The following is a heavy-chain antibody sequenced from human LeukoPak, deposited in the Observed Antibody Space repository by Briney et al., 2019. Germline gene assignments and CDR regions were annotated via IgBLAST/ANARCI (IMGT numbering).Heavy chain of an antibody. Sequence: SETLSLTCAVYGGSFSGYYWSWIRQPPGKGLEWIGEINHSGSTNYNPSLKSRVTISVDTSKNQFSLKLSSVTAADTAVYYCARRARRYCSSTSCAGGLFDYWGQGTLVTVSS. D-gene: IGHD2-2*01. CDR2: INHSGST. V-gene: IGHV4-34*01. CDR1: GGSFSGYY. CDR3: ARRARRYCSSTSCAGGLFDY. J-gene: IGHJ4*02.